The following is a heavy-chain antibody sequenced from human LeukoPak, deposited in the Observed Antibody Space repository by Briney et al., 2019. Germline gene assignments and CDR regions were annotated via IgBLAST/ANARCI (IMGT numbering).Heavy chain of an antibody. J-gene: IGHJ4*02. V-gene: IGHV1-46*01. CDR3: ARDDSSGYYYSY. Sequence: ASVKVSCKASGYTFTSYYMHWVRQAPGQGLEWMGIINPSGGSTSYAQKFQSRVTMTRDTSTSTVYMELSSLRSEDTAVYYCARDDSSGYYYSYWGQGTLVTVSS. CDR2: INPSGGST. CDR1: GYTFTSYY. D-gene: IGHD3-22*01.